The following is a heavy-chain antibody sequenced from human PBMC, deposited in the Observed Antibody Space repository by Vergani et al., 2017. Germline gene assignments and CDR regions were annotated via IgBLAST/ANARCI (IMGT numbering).Heavy chain of an antibody. CDR1: GGSFSGYY. J-gene: IGHJ6*03. V-gene: IGHV4-34*01. CDR2: INHSGST. CDR3: ARDEDMDV. Sequence: QVQLQQWGAGLLKPSETLSLTCAVYGGSFSGYYWSWIRQPPGKGLEWIGEINHSGSTNYNPSLKSRVTISVDTSKNQFSLKLSSVTAADTAVYYCARDEDMDVWGKGTTVTVSS.